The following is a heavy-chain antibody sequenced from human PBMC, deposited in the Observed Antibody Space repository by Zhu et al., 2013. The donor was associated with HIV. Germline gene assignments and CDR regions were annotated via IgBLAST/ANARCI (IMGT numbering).Heavy chain of an antibody. J-gene: IGHJ6*02. CDR2: IIPIFGTA. CDR1: GGTFSSYA. Sequence: QVQLVQSGAEVKKPGSSVKVSCKASGGTFSSYAISWVRQAPGQGLEWMGGIIPIFGTANYAQKFQGRVTITADKSTSTAYMELSSLRSEDTAVYYCALRVGATISGYYYYGMDVWGQGTTVTVSS. V-gene: IGHV1-69*06. D-gene: IGHD1-26*01. CDR3: ALRVGATISGYYYYGMDV.